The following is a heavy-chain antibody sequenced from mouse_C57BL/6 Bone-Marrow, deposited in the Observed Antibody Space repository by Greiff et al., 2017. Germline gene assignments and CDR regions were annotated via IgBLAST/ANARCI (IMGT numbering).Heavy chain of an antibody. CDR1: GYTFTSYG. Sequence: QVQLQQSGAELARPGASVKLSCKASGYTFTSYGISWVKQRTGQGLEWIGEIYPRSGNTYYNEKFKGKATLTADKSSSTAYMELRSLTSEDSAVYSCARWVPITTVVDYYAMDYWGQGTSVTVSS. V-gene: IGHV1-81*01. CDR2: IYPRSGNT. CDR3: ARWVPITTVVDYYAMDY. J-gene: IGHJ4*01. D-gene: IGHD1-1*01.